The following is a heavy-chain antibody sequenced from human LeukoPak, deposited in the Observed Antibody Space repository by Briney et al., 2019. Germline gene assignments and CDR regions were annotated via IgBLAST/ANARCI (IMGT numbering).Heavy chain of an antibody. CDR3: AKDPTTRGATRYFQH. Sequence: PGGSLRLSCAASGFTFSSYSMNWVRQAPGKGLEWVSAISGSGGSTYYADSVKGRFTISRDNSKNTLYLQMNSLRAEDTAVYYCAKDPTTRGATRYFQHWGQGTLVTVSS. D-gene: IGHD1-26*01. J-gene: IGHJ1*01. V-gene: IGHV3-23*01. CDR2: ISGSGGST. CDR1: GFTFSSYS.